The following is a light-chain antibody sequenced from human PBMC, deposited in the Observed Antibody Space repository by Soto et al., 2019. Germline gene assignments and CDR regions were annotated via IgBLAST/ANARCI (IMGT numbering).Light chain of an antibody. CDR1: QSISGY. CDR3: QQSYSFPRT. V-gene: IGKV1-39*01. Sequence: DIQMTQSPSSLSASVGDRVTITCRASQSISGYLNWYLQKPEKAPELLIYAASTLESGVPSRFSGSGSGTDFTLTISSLQPEDFATYYCQQSYSFPRTFGGGTKVDIK. CDR2: AAS. J-gene: IGKJ4*01.